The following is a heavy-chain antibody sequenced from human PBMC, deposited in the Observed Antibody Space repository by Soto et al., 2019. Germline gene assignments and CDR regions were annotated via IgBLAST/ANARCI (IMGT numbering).Heavy chain of an antibody. CDR3: AGPRTSIAGRRAGPGRLDV. V-gene: IGHV1-69*01. J-gene: IGHJ6*02. D-gene: IGHD6-6*01. CDR1: GGTFSSYA. Sequence: QVQLVQSGAEVKKPGSSVKVSCKASGGTFSSYAISWVRQAPGQGLEWMGGIIPIFGTANYAQKFQGRVTITADESTRTGHIELSRLRSEETVLYYCAGPRTSIAGRRAGPGRLDVWGQGSTVTVSS. CDR2: IIPIFGTA.